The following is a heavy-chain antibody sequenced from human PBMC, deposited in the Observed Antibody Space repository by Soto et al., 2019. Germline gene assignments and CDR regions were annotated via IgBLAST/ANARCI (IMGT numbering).Heavy chain of an antibody. CDR2: IIPIFGTA. D-gene: IGHD3-3*02. V-gene: IGHV1-69*06. J-gene: IGHJ4*02. CDR1: GVAFSSYA. Sequence: ASLKVSCKAPGVAFSSYAIIWVRQAPGQGLELMGGIIPIFGTANYAQKFQGRVTITADKSTSTAYMELTSVTAADTAVYYCAARHFWSSPWTDTRLDYWGQGTLVTVSS. CDR3: AARHFWSSPWTDTRLDY.